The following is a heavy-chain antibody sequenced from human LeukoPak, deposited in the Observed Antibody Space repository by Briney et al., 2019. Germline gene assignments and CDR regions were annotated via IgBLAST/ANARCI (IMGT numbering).Heavy chain of an antibody. CDR3: AKTRSSGNAY. CDR2: ITDGSGST. CDR1: GLTFNTYA. D-gene: IGHD6-6*01. V-gene: IGHV3-23*01. J-gene: IGHJ4*02. Sequence: GGSLRLSCAVSGLTFNTYAMSWVRQAPGKGLEWVSSITDGSGSTYYADSVKGRFTISRDKSKNTLFLQMNSLRGDDTAVYYCAKTRSSGNAYWGQGTLVTVSS.